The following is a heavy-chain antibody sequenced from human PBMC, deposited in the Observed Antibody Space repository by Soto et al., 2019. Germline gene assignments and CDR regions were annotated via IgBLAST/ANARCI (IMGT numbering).Heavy chain of an antibody. D-gene: IGHD3-3*01. CDR3: ARWWSGSRQGFDP. CDR2: IYYSAST. V-gene: IGHV4-31*03. CDR1: GGSISSGDYY. J-gene: IGHJ5*02. Sequence: QVQLQESGPGRVKPSQTLSLTCTVSGGSISSGDYYWSWIRQHPGKGLEWIGYIYYSASTYYNPSLKSRVTRSGDTSKNHFSPKLSPVTAADTAVYYCARWWSGSRQGFDPWGQGTLVTVSS.